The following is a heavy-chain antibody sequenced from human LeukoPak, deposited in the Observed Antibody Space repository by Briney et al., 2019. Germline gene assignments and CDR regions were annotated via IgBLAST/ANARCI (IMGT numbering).Heavy chain of an antibody. J-gene: IGHJ4*02. CDR3: ATKYSAGWLFDY. V-gene: IGHV3-21*01. Sequence: GGSLRLSCAASGFTFSSYTMNWVRQAPGKGLEWVSSIDNDGSYIYYADSVKGRFTLSRDNADNSVHLQMISLRAEDTAVYYCATKYSAGWLFDYWGQGTLVTVSS. CDR1: GFTFSSYT. CDR2: IDNDGSYI. D-gene: IGHD5-12*01.